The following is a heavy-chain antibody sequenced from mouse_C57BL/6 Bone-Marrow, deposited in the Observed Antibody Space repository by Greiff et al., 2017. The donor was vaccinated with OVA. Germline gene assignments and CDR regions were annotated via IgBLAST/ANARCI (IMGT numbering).Heavy chain of an antibody. V-gene: IGHV1-7*01. J-gene: IGHJ1*03. Sequence: QVQLQQSGAELAKPGASVKLSCKASGYTFTSYWMHWVKQRPGQGLAWIGYINPSSGYTKYNQKFKDKATLTADKSSSTAYMQLSSLTYEDSAVDYCATTVVATRYFDVWGTGTTVTVSS. D-gene: IGHD1-1*01. CDR3: ATTVVATRYFDV. CDR1: GYTFTSYW. CDR2: INPSSGYT.